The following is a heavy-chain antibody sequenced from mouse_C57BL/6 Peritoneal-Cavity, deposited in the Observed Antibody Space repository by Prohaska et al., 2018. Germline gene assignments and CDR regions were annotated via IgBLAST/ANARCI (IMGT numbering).Heavy chain of an antibody. CDR2: IDPSDSYT. J-gene: IGHJ3*01. CDR3: ARVSFAY. Sequence: QRPGQGLEWIGVIDPSDSYTNYNQKFKGKATLTVDTSSSTAYMQLSSLTSEDSAVYYCARVSFAYWGQGTLVTVSA. V-gene: IGHV1-59*01.